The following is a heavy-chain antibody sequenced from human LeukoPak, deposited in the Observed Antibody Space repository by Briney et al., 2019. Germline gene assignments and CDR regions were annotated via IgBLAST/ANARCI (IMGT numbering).Heavy chain of an antibody. D-gene: IGHD3-22*01. CDR1: GYTFSNYD. V-gene: IGHV1-8*01. CDR2: MNPNSGNT. Sequence: ASVKVSCKASGYTFSNYDFNWVRQATGQGLEWMGWMNPNSGNTGYAQKFQGRVTMTRDTSISTAYMELSRLRSDDTAVYYCARGVATMIVVVTIDYWGQGTLVTVSS. CDR3: ARGVATMIVVVTIDY. J-gene: IGHJ4*02.